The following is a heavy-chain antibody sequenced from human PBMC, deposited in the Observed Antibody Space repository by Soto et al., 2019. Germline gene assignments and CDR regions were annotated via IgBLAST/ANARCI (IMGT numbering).Heavy chain of an antibody. Sequence: SETLSLTCTVSGGSISSSSYYWGWIRQPPGKGLEWIGSIYYSGSTYYNPSLKSRVTISVNTSKNQFSLKLSSVTAADTAVYYCARTGGHTIFGVVIIDFYFDYWGQGTLVTVSS. D-gene: IGHD3-3*01. CDR2: IYYSGST. CDR1: GGSISSSSYY. J-gene: IGHJ4*02. CDR3: ARTGGHTIFGVVIIDFYFDY. V-gene: IGHV4-39*01.